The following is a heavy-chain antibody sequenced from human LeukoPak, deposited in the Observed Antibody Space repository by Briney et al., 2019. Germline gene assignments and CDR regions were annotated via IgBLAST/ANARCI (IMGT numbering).Heavy chain of an antibody. D-gene: IGHD3-16*02. V-gene: IGHV7-4-1*02. Sequence: GASVKVSCKASGYTFTGYYMHWVRQAPGQGLEWMGWINTNTGNPTYAQGFTGRFVFSLDTSVSTAYLQISSLKAEDTAVYYCARALTFGGVIVIAGDYWGQGTLVTVSS. CDR2: INTNTGNP. J-gene: IGHJ4*02. CDR1: GYTFTGYY. CDR3: ARALTFGGVIVIAGDY.